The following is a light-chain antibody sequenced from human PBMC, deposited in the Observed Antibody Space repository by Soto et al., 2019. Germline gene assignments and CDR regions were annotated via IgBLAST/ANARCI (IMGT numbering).Light chain of an antibody. CDR3: QHYNNWPPYA. CDR2: GAS. V-gene: IGKV3D-15*01. J-gene: IGKJ2*01. Sequence: EIVMTQSPATLSVSPGERATLSCRASQSVGSNFAWYQQKPGQAPRLLIYGASTRTTATPARFSGSGSGTEFTLTISGLQSEDVAVYYCQHYNNWPPYAFGQGTKLEIK. CDR1: QSVGSN.